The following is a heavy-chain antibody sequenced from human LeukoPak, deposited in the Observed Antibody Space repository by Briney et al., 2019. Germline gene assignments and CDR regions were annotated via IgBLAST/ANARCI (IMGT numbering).Heavy chain of an antibody. D-gene: IGHD3-16*01. CDR3: ARSAGEIYYYYGMDV. CDR1: GLTFRNYN. Sequence: GGSLRLSCAASGLTFRNYNMNWVRQAPGKGLQWVANINQDGSEMYYVDSVKGRFTISRDNAKNSLYLQMNSLRAEDTAVYYCARSAGEIYYYYGMDVWGQGTTVTVSS. CDR2: INQDGSEM. J-gene: IGHJ6*02. V-gene: IGHV3-7*04.